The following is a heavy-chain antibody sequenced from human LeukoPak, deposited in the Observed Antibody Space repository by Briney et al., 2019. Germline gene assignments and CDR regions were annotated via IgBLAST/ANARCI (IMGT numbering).Heavy chain of an antibody. CDR1: GFTFGSYA. V-gene: IGHV3-30-3*01. CDR2: ISYDGSNK. J-gene: IGHJ6*02. CDR3: AREDSNSPRTNYYYYGMDV. D-gene: IGHD4-11*01. Sequence: PGGSLRLSCAASGFTFGSYAMHWVRQAPGKGLEWVAVISYDGSNKYYADSVKGRFTISRDNSKNTLYLQMNSLRAEDTAVYYCAREDSNSPRTNYYYYGMDVWGQGTTVTVSS.